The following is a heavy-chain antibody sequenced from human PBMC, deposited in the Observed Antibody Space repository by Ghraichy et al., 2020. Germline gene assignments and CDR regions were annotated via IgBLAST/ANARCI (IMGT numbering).Heavy chain of an antibody. V-gene: IGHV4-39*01. CDR3: ARPQSDYNYAIDV. Sequence: GSLRLSCTVSGGSISSSSYYWGWIRQPPGKGLELIGSIYYTGSTYYNPSLKSRVTISVDRSKNQFSLKVSSVTAADTAVYYCARPQSDYNYAIDVWGQGTTVTVSS. J-gene: IGHJ6*02. CDR1: GGSISSSSYY. CDR2: IYYTGST.